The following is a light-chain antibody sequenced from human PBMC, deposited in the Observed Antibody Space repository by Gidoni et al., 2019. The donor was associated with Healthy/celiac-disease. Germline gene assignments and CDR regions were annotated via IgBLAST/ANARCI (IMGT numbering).Light chain of an antibody. Sequence: IQMTPSPSTLSASVGDRVTIPCRAIQSLSSGLAWYQQKQGKAPKLRIYKASSLESGVRSRGSGSGSGTEFTITISRLQPDDFATYYCQQYNSYFTFGPGTKVDIK. V-gene: IGKV1-5*03. J-gene: IGKJ3*01. CDR3: QQYNSYFT. CDR1: QSLSSG. CDR2: KAS.